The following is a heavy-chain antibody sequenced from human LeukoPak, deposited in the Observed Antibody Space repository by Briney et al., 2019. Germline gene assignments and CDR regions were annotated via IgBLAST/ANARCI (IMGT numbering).Heavy chain of an antibody. Sequence: GGSLRLSCAASGFTFSSYEMNWVRQAPGKGLEWVSYISSSGSTIYYADSVKGRFTISRDNAKNSLYLQMNSLRAEDTAVYYCARLYSSGWSPYNWFDPWGQGTLVTVSS. CDR2: ISSSGSTI. D-gene: IGHD6-19*01. CDR1: GFTFSSYE. CDR3: ARLYSSGWSPYNWFDP. V-gene: IGHV3-48*03. J-gene: IGHJ5*02.